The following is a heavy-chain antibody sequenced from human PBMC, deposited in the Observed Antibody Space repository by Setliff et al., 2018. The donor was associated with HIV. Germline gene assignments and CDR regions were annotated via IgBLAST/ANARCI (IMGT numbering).Heavy chain of an antibody. J-gene: IGHJ3*01. CDR1: GGSISSSSYY. CDR3: ARGWGHDGFDV. CDR2: IYYSGGT. V-gene: IGHV4-39*07. Sequence: PSETLSLTCTVSGGSISSSSYYWGWIRQPPGKGLEWIGGIYYSGGTNYNPSLKSRVTMSIDTSKNQFSLNVSSVTAADTAVYYCARGWGHDGFDVWGQGTMVTVSS. D-gene: IGHD7-27*01.